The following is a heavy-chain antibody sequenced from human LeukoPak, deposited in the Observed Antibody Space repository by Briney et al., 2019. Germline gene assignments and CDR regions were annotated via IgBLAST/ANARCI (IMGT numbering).Heavy chain of an antibody. CDR1: GFTFHNAW. CDR3: TTLSNDVLY. D-gene: IGHD4-11*01. J-gene: IGHJ4*02. CDR2: MKSNRDGGTS. V-gene: IGHV3-15*01. Sequence: SGGSLRLSRAASGFTFHNAWMTWVRQAPGKGLEWVGRMKSNRDGGTSDYAAPVKGRFTISRDDPKNTLYLHMNSLRAEDTAVYYCTTLSNDVLYWGQGTLVTVS.